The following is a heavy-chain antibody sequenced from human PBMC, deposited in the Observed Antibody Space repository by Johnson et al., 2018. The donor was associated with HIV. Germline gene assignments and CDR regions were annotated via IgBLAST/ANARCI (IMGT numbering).Heavy chain of an antibody. D-gene: IGHD3-16*01. Sequence: VQLVESGGGVVRPGGSLRLSCAASGFTFEDHDMSWVRQVPGKGLEWVSVIYSGGSTYYPGSVKGRFTIPRDNAKNSLYLQMNSLRAEDTAFYYCARESIIWGDTRLLEGAFDIWGQGTMVTVSS. J-gene: IGHJ3*02. CDR1: GFTFEDHD. CDR2: IYSGGST. CDR3: ARESIIWGDTRLLEGAFDI. V-gene: IGHV3-20*04.